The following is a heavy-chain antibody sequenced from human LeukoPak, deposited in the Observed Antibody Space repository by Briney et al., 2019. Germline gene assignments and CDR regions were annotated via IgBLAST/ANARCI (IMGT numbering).Heavy chain of an antibody. CDR2: IFSGGST. CDR3: ALHINGDYESRFDP. Sequence: GSLRLSCAASGFTVSSNYMSWVRQAPGKGLEWVSVIFSGGSTYYADSVKGRFTISRDNSKNTLYLQMNSLRAEDTAIYYCALHINGDYESRFDPWGQGTLVTVSS. CDR1: GFTVSSNY. V-gene: IGHV3-66*01. D-gene: IGHD4-17*01. J-gene: IGHJ5*02.